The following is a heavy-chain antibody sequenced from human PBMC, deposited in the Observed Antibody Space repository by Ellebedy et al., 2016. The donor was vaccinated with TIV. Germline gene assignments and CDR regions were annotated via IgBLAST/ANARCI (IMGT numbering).Heavy chain of an antibody. CDR1: GFTFNTHA. V-gene: IGHV3-23*01. CDR3: ARRSTDFAFDS. D-gene: IGHD3/OR15-3a*01. CDR2: ISTSGGST. Sequence: PGGSLRLSCVASGFTFNTHAMNWVRQAPGKGLEWVSAISTSGGSTYYADSVKGRFTISRDNSKNTLFLQMSSLRAEDTAVYFCARRSTDFAFDSWGQGTLVTVSS. J-gene: IGHJ4*02.